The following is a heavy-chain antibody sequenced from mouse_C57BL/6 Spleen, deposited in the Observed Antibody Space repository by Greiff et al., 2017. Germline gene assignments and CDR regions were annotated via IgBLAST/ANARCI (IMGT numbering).Heavy chain of an antibody. J-gene: IGHJ2*01. CDR3: AELYYGSSPFDY. V-gene: IGHV1-81*01. CDR2: IYPRSGNT. CDR1: GYTFTSYG. Sequence: QVQLQQSGAELARPGASVKLSCKASGYTFTSYGISWVKQRTGQGLEWIGEIYPRSGNTYYNEKFKGKATLTADKSSSTAYMELRSLTSEDSAVYFCAELYYGSSPFDYWGQGTTLTVSS. D-gene: IGHD1-1*01.